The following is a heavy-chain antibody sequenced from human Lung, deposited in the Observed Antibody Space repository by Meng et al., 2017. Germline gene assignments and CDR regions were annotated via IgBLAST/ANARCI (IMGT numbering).Heavy chain of an antibody. CDR3: ARGPTTKAHDFDY. J-gene: IGHJ4*02. Sequence: QVQLQQWGAGPLKPTAPLSLTCDFSGCSVRDYSRSWIRQPPRKGRECIGEINHSGTTNNNPSLERRATISVDTSQNNLSLKLSSVTAADSAVYYCARGPTTKAHDFDYWGQGTLVTVSS. CDR2: INHSGTT. V-gene: IGHV4-34*04. D-gene: IGHD4-11*01. CDR1: GCSVRDYS.